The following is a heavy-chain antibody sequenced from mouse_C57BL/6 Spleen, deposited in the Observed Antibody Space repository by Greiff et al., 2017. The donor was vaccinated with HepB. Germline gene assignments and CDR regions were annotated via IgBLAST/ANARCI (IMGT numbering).Heavy chain of an antibody. CDR2: INPNNGGT. D-gene: IGHD2-5*01. CDR1: GYTFTDYN. V-gene: IGHV1-18*01. J-gene: IGHJ4*01. CDR3: ARIYYSNYDSAMDY. Sequence: EVQLQQSGPELVKPGASVKIPCKASGYTFTDYNMDWVKQSHGKSLEWIGDINPNNGGTIYNQKFKGKATLTVDKSSSTAYMELRSLTSEDTAVYYCARIYYSNYDSAMDYWGQGTSVTVSS.